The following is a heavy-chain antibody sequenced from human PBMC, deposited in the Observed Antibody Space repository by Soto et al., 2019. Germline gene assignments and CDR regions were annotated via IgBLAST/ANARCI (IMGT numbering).Heavy chain of an antibody. CDR2: IIPIFGTA. V-gene: IGHV1-69*19. CDR3: ARDSFGDGYNIYYYSGMDV. CDR1: GGTFSSYA. Sequence: QVQLVQSGAEVKKPGSSVKVSCKASGGTFSSYAISWVRQAPGQGLEWMGGIIPIFGTANYAQKFQGRVTITADESTSTAYMELSRLSSEDTAVYYCARDSFGDGYNIYYYSGMDVWGQGTTVTVSS. J-gene: IGHJ6*02. D-gene: IGHD3-3*01.